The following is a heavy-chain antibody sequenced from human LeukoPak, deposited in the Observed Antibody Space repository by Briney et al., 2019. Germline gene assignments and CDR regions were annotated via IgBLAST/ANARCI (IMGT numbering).Heavy chain of an antibody. Sequence: SVKVSCKASGGTFSSYTISWVRQAPGQGLEWMGRIIPILGIANYAQKFQGRVTITADKSTSTAYMELSSLRSEDTAVYYCARARSSTSSRWTLDAFDIWGQGTMVTVSS. J-gene: IGHJ3*02. D-gene: IGHD2-2*01. CDR2: IIPILGIA. CDR1: GGTFSSYT. CDR3: ARARSSTSSRWTLDAFDI. V-gene: IGHV1-69*02.